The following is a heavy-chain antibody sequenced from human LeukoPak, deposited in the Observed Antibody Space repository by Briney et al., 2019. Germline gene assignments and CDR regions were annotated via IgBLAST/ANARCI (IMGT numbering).Heavy chain of an antibody. D-gene: IGHD2-21*02. V-gene: IGHV4-59*01. CDR3: AGGVVTAIPSY. CDR1: GFTFSSYS. CDR2: IVHSGST. Sequence: PGGSLRLSCAASGFTFSSYSMNWVRQAPGKGLEWIGNIVHSGSTTYNPSLKSRVTITVDTSKNHCSLKLSSVTAADTAVYYCAGGVVTAIPSYWGQGTLVTVPS. J-gene: IGHJ4*02.